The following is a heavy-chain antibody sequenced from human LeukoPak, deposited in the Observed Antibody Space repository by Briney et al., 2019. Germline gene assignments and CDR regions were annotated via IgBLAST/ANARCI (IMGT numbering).Heavy chain of an antibody. CDR1: GGSISSSNW. D-gene: IGHD3-10*01. Sequence: PSETLSLTCAVSGGSISSSNWWSWVRQPPGKGLEWIGEIYHSGSTNYNPSLKSRVTISVDKSKNQFSLKLSSVTAADTAVYYCARGSGSYYTPYYYYYMDVWGKGTTVTVSS. CDR2: IYHSGST. J-gene: IGHJ6*03. V-gene: IGHV4-4*02. CDR3: ARGSGSYYTPYYYYYMDV.